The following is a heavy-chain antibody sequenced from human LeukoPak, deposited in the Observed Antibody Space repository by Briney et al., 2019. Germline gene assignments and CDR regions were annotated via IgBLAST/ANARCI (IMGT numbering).Heavy chain of an antibody. J-gene: IGHJ4*02. CDR1: GGSFSGYY. CDR3: ARGEYGLFDY. Sequence: SETLSLTCAVCGGSFSGYYWSWIRQPPGKGLEWIGYIYYSGSTKYNLSLKSRVTISVDTSKNQLSLKLSSVTAADTAVYYCARGEYGLFDYWGQGTLVTVSS. V-gene: IGHV4-59*01. CDR2: IYYSGST. D-gene: IGHD2/OR15-2a*01.